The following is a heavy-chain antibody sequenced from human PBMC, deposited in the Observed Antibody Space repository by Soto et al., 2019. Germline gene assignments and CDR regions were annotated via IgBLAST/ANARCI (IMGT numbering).Heavy chain of an antibody. CDR2: INPSGGST. J-gene: IGHJ6*02. V-gene: IGHV1-46*01. CDR1: GYTFTSYY. Sequence: GASVKVSCKASGYTFTSYYMHWVRQAPGQGLEWMGIINPSGGSTSYAQKFQGRVTMTRDTSTSTVYRELSSLRSEDTAVYYCARGDIVVSSQYYYYYGMDVWGQGTTVTVSS. CDR3: ARGDIVVSSQYYYYYGMDV. D-gene: IGHD2-2*01.